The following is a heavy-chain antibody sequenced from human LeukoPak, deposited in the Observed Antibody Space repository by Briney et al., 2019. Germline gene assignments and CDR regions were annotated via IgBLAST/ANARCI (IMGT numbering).Heavy chain of an antibody. Sequence: GGSLRLSCAASGFTFSSYGMHWVRQAPGKGLEWVAFIRYDGSNKYYADSVKGRFTISRDNSRNTLYLQMNSLRAEDTAVYYCAKDLLEPYYFDHWGQGTLVTVSS. CDR2: IRYDGSNK. J-gene: IGHJ4*02. CDR3: AKDLLEPYYFDH. V-gene: IGHV3-30*02. CDR1: GFTFSSYG. D-gene: IGHD1-1*01.